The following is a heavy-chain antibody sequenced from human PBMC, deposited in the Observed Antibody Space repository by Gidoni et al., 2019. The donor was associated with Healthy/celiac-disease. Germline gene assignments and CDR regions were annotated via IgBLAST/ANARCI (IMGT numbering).Heavy chain of an antibody. J-gene: IGHJ4*02. CDR1: GFPFLRYW. CDR2: SNSDGSST. D-gene: IGHD3-3*01. V-gene: IGHV3-74*01. Sequence: EVQLVESGGGLVQPGGSLRLSCAASGFPFLRYWMPWVRQAPGKGLVWVSRSNSDGSSTSYADSVKGRFTISRDNAKNTLYLQMNSLRAEDTAVYYCARGDYDFWSGSPPSYWGQGTLVTVSS. CDR3: ARGDYDFWSGSPPSY.